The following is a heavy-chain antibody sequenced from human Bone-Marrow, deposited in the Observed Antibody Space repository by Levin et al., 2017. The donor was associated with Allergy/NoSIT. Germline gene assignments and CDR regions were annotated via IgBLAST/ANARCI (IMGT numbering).Heavy chain of an antibody. CDR1: GLTFTSYW. CDR2: IDQDGTEK. V-gene: IGHV3-7*02. J-gene: IGHJ4*02. D-gene: IGHD6-13*01. CDR3: ATYSRSWTRPYYVDY. Sequence: GGSLRLSCAASGLTFTSYWMTWVRQAPGKGLEWVANIDQDGTEKYYVDSVKGQFTISRDNAKNSLYMQMNSLRAEDTAVYYCATYSRSWTRPYYVDYWGQGTLVTVSS.